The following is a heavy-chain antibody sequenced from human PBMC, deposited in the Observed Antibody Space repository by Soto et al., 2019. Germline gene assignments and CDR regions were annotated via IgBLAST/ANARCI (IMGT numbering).Heavy chain of an antibody. Sequence: VQLVQSGAEVRKPGASVKVSCKASGYTFSSYGISWVRQAPGKGLEWMGWISAGKGDTNYAQKFQGRVSMTTDTSTRTAYMELRSLTSDDTAVYYCARDGFTVSSSGSFDYWGQGTLVTVSS. CDR2: ISAGKGDT. CDR3: ARDGFTVSSSGSFDY. D-gene: IGHD1-26*01. CDR1: GYTFSSYG. V-gene: IGHV1-18*04. J-gene: IGHJ4*02.